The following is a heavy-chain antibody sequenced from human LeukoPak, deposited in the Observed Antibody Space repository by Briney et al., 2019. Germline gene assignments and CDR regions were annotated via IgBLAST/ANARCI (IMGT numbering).Heavy chain of an antibody. CDR1: GGSISSSSYY. V-gene: IGHV4-39*02. Sequence: SETLSLTCTVSGGSISSSSYYWGWIRQPPGKGLEWIGSIYYSGSTYYNPSLKSRVTISVDTSKNQFSLKLSSVTAADTAVYYCARDPVSVQIWCGGDCYSYFDYWGQGTLVTVSS. CDR3: ARDPVSVQIWCGGDCYSYFDY. CDR2: IYYSGST. D-gene: IGHD2-21*02. J-gene: IGHJ4*02.